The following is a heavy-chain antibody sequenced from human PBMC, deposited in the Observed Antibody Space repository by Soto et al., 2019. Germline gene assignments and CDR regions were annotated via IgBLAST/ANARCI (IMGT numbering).Heavy chain of an antibody. J-gene: IGHJ4*02. V-gene: IGHV3-30*18. CDR2: IASDGRDK. CDR1: GFTFSNYG. D-gene: IGHD6-13*01. CDR3: VKDRAVQAASYYFDY. Sequence: PGGSLRLSCEASGFTFSNYGMHWVRQAPGKGLEWVAVIASDGRDKKFTDSVKGRFTISRDNARDTLYLQMNSLRPEDTALYYCVKDRAVQAASYYFDYWGQGTLVTVSS.